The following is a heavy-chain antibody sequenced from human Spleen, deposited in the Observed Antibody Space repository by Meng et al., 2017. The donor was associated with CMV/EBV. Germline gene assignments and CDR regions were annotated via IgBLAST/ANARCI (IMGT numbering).Heavy chain of an antibody. CDR2: ISGYNDNT. Sequence: ASVKVSCKASGYSFPTYGITWVRQAPGEGLEWMGWISGYNDNTNYAQKFQGRVTMTTDRSTSTAYMEMRSLRSDDTAVYYCARSNSGDYDFWSGYSGGDHYAMDVWGQGTTVTSP. V-gene: IGHV1-18*01. J-gene: IGHJ6*02. CDR1: GYSFPTYG. D-gene: IGHD3-3*01. CDR3: ARSNSGDYDFWSGYSGGDHYAMDV.